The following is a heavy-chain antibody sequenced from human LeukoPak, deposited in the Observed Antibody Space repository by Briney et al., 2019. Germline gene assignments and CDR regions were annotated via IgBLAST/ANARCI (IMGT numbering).Heavy chain of an antibody. D-gene: IGHD3-22*01. V-gene: IGHV3-23*01. CDR1: GFTFSSYA. Sequence: GGSLRLSCAASGFTFSSYAMSWVRQAPGKGLEWVSAIGGTGASTYYADSVKGRFTISRDNSKNMLYLQLNSLRAEDTAVYYCARDSSGYVDAFDIWGQGTMVTVSS. CDR3: ARDSSGYVDAFDI. CDR2: IGGTGAST. J-gene: IGHJ3*02.